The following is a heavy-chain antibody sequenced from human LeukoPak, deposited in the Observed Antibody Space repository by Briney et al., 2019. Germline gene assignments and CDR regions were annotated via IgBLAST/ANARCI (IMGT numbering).Heavy chain of an antibody. Sequence: GGSLRLSCAASGFTFSRYAMHWVRQAPGKGLEWVAFISYDGSNKYYAGSVKGRFTISRDNSKNTMYLQMNGLRAEDTAVYYCARAERDAGDFDYWGQGTLVTVSS. CDR3: ARAERDAGDFDY. D-gene: IGHD1-1*01. J-gene: IGHJ4*02. V-gene: IGHV3-30-3*01. CDR1: GFTFSRYA. CDR2: ISYDGSNK.